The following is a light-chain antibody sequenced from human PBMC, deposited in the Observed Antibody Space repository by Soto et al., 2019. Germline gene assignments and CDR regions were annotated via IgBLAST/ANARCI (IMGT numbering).Light chain of an antibody. CDR3: QQYYSTPWT. V-gene: IGKV4-1*01. Sequence: DIVMTQSPDSLAVSLGERATINCKSSQSVLYSSNNKNYLAWYQQKPGQPPKLLIYWASTRESGVPDRFSGSGSGTDFTLTISSLPAEDVGVYYCQQYYSTPWTFGQGTKVEIK. CDR2: WAS. J-gene: IGKJ1*01. CDR1: QSVLYSSNNKNY.